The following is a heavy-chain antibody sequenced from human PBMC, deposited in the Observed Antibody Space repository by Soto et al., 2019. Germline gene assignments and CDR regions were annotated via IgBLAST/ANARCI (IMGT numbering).Heavy chain of an antibody. D-gene: IGHD3-16*01. V-gene: IGHV3-30*19. Sequence: QVQLVESGGGVVQPGTSLRVSCVGSGFTFRSYVIHWVRQAPGKGLEWVALTSYDGSDKYYDDSVRGRFTISRDNSMNTVDLQMDSLRFEDTALYYCARWGTTGGLEVWGQGTLDSVSS. J-gene: IGHJ1*01. CDR1: GFTFRSYV. CDR3: ARWGTTGGLEV. CDR2: TSYDGSDK.